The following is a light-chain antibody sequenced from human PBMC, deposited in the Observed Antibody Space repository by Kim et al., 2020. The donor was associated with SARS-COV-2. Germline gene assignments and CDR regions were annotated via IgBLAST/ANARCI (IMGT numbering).Light chain of an antibody. CDR3: QQYNRWPRT. J-gene: IGKJ1*01. CDR1: QTISST. V-gene: IGKV3-15*01. Sequence: SPGDRATLSCRARQTISSTLAWYQQRPGQAPRLLIYGASTRATGVPARFSGGGSGTEFTLTISSLQSADFAVYYCQQYNRWPRTFGQGTKVDIK. CDR2: GAS.